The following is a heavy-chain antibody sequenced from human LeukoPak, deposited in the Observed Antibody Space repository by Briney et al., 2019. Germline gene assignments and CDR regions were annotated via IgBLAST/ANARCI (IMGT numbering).Heavy chain of an antibody. CDR2: IDTGKGNT. CDR3: ARDESD. J-gene: IGHJ4*02. Sequence: ASVTVSCKTSGYTFTKYALHWVRQAPGQGLEWLGWIDTGKGNTRYSQKLQDRVTLTRDTSATTAYMELSSLRSEDTAVYYCARDESDWGQGTLVTVSS. CDR1: GYTFTKYA. V-gene: IGHV1-3*04.